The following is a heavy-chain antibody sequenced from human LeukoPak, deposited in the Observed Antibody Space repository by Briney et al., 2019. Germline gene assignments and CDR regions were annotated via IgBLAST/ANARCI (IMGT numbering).Heavy chain of an antibody. CDR2: IHYSGTT. V-gene: IGHV4-59*01. Sequence: SETLSPTCTVSGGSISDDYWSWLRQPPGEGLEWIAYIHYSGTTNYNPSLKSRVTISIDTSKKQFSLKVSSVTAADTAVYYCARGAGWYNYWGQGTLVTVSS. D-gene: IGHD6-19*01. CDR3: ARGAGWYNY. CDR1: GGSISDDY. J-gene: IGHJ4*02.